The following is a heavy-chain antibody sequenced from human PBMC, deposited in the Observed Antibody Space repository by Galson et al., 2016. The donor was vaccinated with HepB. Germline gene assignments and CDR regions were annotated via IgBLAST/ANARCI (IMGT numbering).Heavy chain of an antibody. CDR3: ARFSGWYNGHFDY. D-gene: IGHD6-19*01. CDR1: GFTFSSYC. CDR2: IKHDGSEK. J-gene: IGHJ4*02. Sequence: SLRLSCAASGFTFSSYCMTWVRQAPGKGLEWVAHIKHDGSEKYYVGSVRGRFTISRDNAKNSLYVQMNSLSAEDTAVYYCARFSGWYNGHFDYWGQGTLVTVSS. V-gene: IGHV3-7*04.